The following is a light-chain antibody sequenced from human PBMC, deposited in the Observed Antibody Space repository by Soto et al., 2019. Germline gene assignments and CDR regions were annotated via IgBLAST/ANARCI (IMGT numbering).Light chain of an antibody. CDR3: HQYDSSPLT. Sequence: EIVLTQSPGTLSLSPGERATLSCRASQSVSSSYLAWYQQKPGQAPRLLIYGASSRATGIPDRFSGSGSGTDFTLTISSLEPEDFEVYYCHQYDSSPLTFGGGTKVEIK. CDR1: QSVSSSY. J-gene: IGKJ4*01. V-gene: IGKV3-20*01. CDR2: GAS.